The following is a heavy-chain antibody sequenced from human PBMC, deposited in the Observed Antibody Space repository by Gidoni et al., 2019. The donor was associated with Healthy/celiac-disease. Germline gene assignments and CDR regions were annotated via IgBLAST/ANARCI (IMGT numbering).Heavy chain of an antibody. V-gene: IGHV3-48*03. CDR3: ARGTNSGYDSQAADY. D-gene: IGHD5-12*01. CDR2: ISSSGSTI. J-gene: IGHJ4*02. Sequence: EVQLVESGGGLVQPGGSLRLSCAASGFTFSSYEMNWVRQAPGKGLEWVSYISSSGSTIYYADSVKGRFTISRDNAKNSLYLQMNSLRAEDTAVYYCARGTNSGYDSQAADYWGQGTLVTVSS. CDR1: GFTFSSYE.